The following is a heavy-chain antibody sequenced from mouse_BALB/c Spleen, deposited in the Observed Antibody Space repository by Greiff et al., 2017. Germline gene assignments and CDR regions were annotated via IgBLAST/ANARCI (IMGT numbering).Heavy chain of an antibody. CDR1: GFTIKDTY. J-gene: IGHJ4*01. D-gene: IGHD2-3*01. CDR3: ARSGYDGYYFYAMDY. Sequence: VQLQQSGAELVKPGASVKLSCTASGFTIKDTYMHWVKQRPEQGLEWIGRIDPANGNTKYDPKFQGKATITADTSSNTAYLQLSSLTSEDTAVYYWARSGYDGYYFYAMDYGGQGTSVTVSS. CDR2: IDPANGNT. V-gene: IGHV14-3*02.